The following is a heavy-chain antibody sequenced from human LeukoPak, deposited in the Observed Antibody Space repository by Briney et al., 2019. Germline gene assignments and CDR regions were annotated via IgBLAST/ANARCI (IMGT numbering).Heavy chain of an antibody. CDR2: ISYDGNNK. Sequence: GGSLRLSCAASGFTFSRNVMHWVRQAPGKGLEWVALISYDGNNKFYADSVKGRFTISRDNSRNTLYLQMNSLRGEDAAVYSCAKGGIPTGPYYYLHYMDVWGKGTAVTVSS. CDR1: GFTFSRNV. V-gene: IGHV3-30*01. D-gene: IGHD3-10*01. CDR3: AKGGIPTGPYYYLHYMDV. J-gene: IGHJ6*03.